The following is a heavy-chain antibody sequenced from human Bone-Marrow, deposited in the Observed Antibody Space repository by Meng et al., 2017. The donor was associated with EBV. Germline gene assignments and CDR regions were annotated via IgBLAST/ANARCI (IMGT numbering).Heavy chain of an antibody. CDR2: IYHSGST. D-gene: IGHD3-16*02. CDR3: ARDGGSYRSFDY. V-gene: IGHV4-4*03. CDR1: GGSITSSHL. J-gene: IGHJ4*02. Sequence: QVLLKEWGPGLVNHPGTLSLPCAVSGGSITSSHLWSWVRQPRGKGLEWIGDIYHSGSTKYNPSLESRVTISVDKSKNKFFLKLRSVTAADTAVYYCARDGGSYRSFDYWGQGTLVTVSS.